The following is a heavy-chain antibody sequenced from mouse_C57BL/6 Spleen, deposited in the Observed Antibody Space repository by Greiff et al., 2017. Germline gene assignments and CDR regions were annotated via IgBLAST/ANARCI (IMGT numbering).Heavy chain of an antibody. CDR2: IDPENGDT. Sequence: VQLQQSGAELVRPGASVKLSCTASGFNIKDDYMHWVKQRPEQGLEWIGWIDPENGDTESASKFQGKATITADTSSNPAYLQLSSLTSEDTAVYYCTRSRPLDYWGQGTTLTVSS. CDR1: GFNIKDDY. CDR3: TRSRPLDY. J-gene: IGHJ2*01. V-gene: IGHV14-4*01.